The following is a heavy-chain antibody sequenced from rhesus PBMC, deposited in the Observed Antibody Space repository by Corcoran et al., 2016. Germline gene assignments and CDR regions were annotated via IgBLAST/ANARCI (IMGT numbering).Heavy chain of an antibody. CDR1: GFTFSRYG. CDR3: AKGGYGTFDY. D-gene: IGHD3-9*01. J-gene: IGHJ4*01. V-gene: IGHV3S5*01. CDR2: INSGGVST. Sequence: EVQLVEAGGGLVQPGGSLTLSCAASGFTFSRYGMSWVLQAPGKGLEWVSAINSGGVSTYYADSVKDRFTIARYNSKNTLSLQMNSLRAEDTAVYYCAKGGYGTFDYWGQGVLVTVSS.